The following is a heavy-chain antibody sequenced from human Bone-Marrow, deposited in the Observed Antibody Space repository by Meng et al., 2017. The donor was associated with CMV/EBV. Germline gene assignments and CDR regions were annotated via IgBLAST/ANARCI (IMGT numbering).Heavy chain of an antibody. CDR1: GGSFSGYY. CDR2: INHSGST. Sequence: SETLSLTCAVYGGSFSGYYWSWIRQPPGKGLEWIGEINHSGSTNYNPSLKSRVTISVDTSTNQFSRKLSSVTAADTAVYYCAGEPSCSSTSCYPFDYWGQGTLVTVSS. CDR3: AGEPSCSSTSCYPFDY. J-gene: IGHJ4*02. V-gene: IGHV4-34*01. D-gene: IGHD2-2*01.